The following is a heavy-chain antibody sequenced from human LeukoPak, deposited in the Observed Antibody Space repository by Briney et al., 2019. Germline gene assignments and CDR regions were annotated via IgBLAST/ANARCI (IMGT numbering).Heavy chain of an antibody. V-gene: IGHV4-59*08. CDR2: IYYSGST. CDR1: GGSISIYY. CDR3: ARLDYYDSSGYSYYFDY. D-gene: IGHD3-22*01. Sequence: SETLSLTCTVSGGSISIYYWSWIRQPPGKGLEWIGYIYYSGSTNYNPSLKSRVTISVDTSKNQFSLKLSSVTAADTAVYYCARLDYYDSSGYSYYFDYWGQGTLVTVSS. J-gene: IGHJ4*02.